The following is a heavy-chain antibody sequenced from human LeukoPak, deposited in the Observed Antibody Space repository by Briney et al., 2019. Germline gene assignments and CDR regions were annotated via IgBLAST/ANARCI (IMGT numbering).Heavy chain of an antibody. CDR2: ISGSGGST. Sequence: PGGSLRLSCAASGFTFSSYAMSWVRQAPGKGREWVSAISGSGGSTYYADSVKGRFTISRDNSKNTLYLQMNSLRAEDTAVYYCAGAYYDFWSGFDYWGQGTLVTVSS. J-gene: IGHJ4*02. D-gene: IGHD3-3*01. V-gene: IGHV3-23*01. CDR3: AGAYYDFWSGFDY. CDR1: GFTFSSYA.